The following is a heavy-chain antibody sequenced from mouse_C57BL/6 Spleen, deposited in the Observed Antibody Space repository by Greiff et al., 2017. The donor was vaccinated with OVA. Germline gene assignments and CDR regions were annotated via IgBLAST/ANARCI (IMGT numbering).Heavy chain of an antibody. CDR2: IDPSDSYT. V-gene: IGHV1-59*01. CDR1: GYTFTSYW. J-gene: IGHJ3*01. CDR3: ARGTVVATDWFAY. D-gene: IGHD1-1*01. Sequence: VQLQESGAELVRPGTSVKLSCKASGYTFTSYWMHWVKQRPGQGLEWIGVIDPSDSYTNYNQKFKGKATLTVDTSSSTAYMQLSSLTSEDSAVYYCARGTVVATDWFAYWGQGTLVTVSA.